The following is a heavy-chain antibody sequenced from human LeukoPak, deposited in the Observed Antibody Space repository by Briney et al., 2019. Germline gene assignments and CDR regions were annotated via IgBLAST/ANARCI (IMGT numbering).Heavy chain of an antibody. D-gene: IGHD5-18*01. CDR2: IYYSGST. V-gene: IGHV4-59*08. J-gene: IGHJ4*02. CDR3: ARSLRGYRFATDY. CDR1: GDSINSYY. Sequence: SDTLSLTCTVSGDSINSYYWSWIRQPPGKGLEWIGYIYYSGSTKYNPSIKSRVTISVDTSKNQFSLKLSSVTAADTAVYYCARSLRGYRFATDYWGQGTLVTVPS.